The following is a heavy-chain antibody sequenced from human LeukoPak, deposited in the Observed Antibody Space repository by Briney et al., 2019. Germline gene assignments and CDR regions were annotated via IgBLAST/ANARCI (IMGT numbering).Heavy chain of an antibody. CDR3: ARDLGGSYSSETWFDP. CDR2: IYHSGST. V-gene: IGHV4-59*12. Sequence: SETLSLTCSVSGGSMSSYYWSWIRQSPGKGLEWIGYIYHSGSTDYSPSLKSRVAISVDTSKNRFSLRLSSVTAADTAVYYCARDLGGSYSSETWFDPWGQGTLVTVSS. CDR1: GGSMSSYY. J-gene: IGHJ5*02. D-gene: IGHD1-26*01.